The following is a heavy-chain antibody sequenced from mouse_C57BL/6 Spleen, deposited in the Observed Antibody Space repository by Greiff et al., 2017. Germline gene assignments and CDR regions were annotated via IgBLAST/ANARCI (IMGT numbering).Heavy chain of an antibody. V-gene: IGHV1-22*01. D-gene: IGHD2-4*01. J-gene: IGHJ2*01. CDR3: ARSDYDAGDYFDY. CDR1: GYTFTDYN. CDR2: INPNNGGT. Sequence: EVKLQESGPELVKPGASVKMSCKASGYTFTDYNMHWVKQSHGKSLEWIGYINPNNGGTSYNQKFKGKATLTVNKSSSTAYMELRSLTSEDSAVYYCARSDYDAGDYFDYWGQGTTLTVSS.